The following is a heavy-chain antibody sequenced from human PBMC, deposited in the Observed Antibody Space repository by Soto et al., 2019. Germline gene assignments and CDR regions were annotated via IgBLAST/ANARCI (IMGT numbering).Heavy chain of an antibody. J-gene: IGHJ5*02. V-gene: IGHV4-30-4*01. D-gene: IGHD2-21*02. CDR2: IAYSGST. Sequence: QVQLQESGPGLVKPSQTLSLTCTVTGGTISSEYYWSWIRQPPGKGLEWIGYIAYSGSTYYNPSLKSRVAISIDTPKNQFSLKLISVTAADTAVYYCARDLTDFGGDSRLGFDPWGQGTLVTVSS. CDR1: GGTISSEYY. CDR3: ARDLTDFGGDSRLGFDP.